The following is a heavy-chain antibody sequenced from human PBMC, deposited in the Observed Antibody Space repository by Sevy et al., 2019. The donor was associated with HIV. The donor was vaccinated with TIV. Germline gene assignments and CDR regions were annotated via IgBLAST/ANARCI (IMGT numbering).Heavy chain of an antibody. D-gene: IGHD6-19*01. J-gene: IGHJ4*02. CDR2: IYRDGTT. CDR3: ARRLSSAWYFDF. Sequence: GGSLRLSCAASGFSVSRNHINWVRQAPGKGQEWISVIYRDGTTQYADSVKGRLTISSDTTNNTVYLQVSSLRADDTAVYYCARRLSSAWYFDFWGQGTLVTVSS. V-gene: IGHV3-53*01. CDR1: GFSVSRNH.